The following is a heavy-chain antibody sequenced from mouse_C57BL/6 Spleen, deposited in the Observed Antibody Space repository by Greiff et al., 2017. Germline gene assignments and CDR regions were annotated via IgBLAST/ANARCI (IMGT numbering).Heavy chain of an antibody. Sequence: EVQGVESGGGLVQPKGSLKLSCAASGFSFNTYAMNWVRQAPGKGLEWVARIRSKSNNYATYYADSVKDRFTISRDDSESMLYLQMNNLKTEDTAMYYCVRQRGTGSSYYFDYWGQGTTLTVSS. CDR2: IRSKSNNYAT. CDR1: GFSFNTYA. J-gene: IGHJ2*01. V-gene: IGHV10-1*01. D-gene: IGHD1-1*01. CDR3: VRQRGTGSSYYFDY.